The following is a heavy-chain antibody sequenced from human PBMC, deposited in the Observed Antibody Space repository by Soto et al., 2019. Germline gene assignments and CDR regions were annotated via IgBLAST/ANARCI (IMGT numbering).Heavy chain of an antibody. J-gene: IGHJ4*02. V-gene: IGHV3-74*01. CDR1: GFTFSNYP. D-gene: IGHD3-10*01. CDR2: ISGGGNST. CDR3: ARDWFYGPIDY. Sequence: GGSLRLSCAASGFTFSNYPMSWVRQAPGKGLVWVSRISGGGNSTSYADSVKGRFTISRDNAKNSLYLQMNSLRAEDTAVYYCARDWFYGPIDYWGQGTLVTVSS.